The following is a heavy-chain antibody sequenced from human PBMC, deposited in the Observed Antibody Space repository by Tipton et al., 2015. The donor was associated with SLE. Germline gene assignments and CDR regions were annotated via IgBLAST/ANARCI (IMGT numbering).Heavy chain of an antibody. J-gene: IGHJ5*02. Sequence: TLSLTCALYGGSITSSSYYWGWIRQSPGKGLEWIGSIYHSGSTYYNPSLKSRVTISVDTSKNQFSLKLTSVTAADTAVYYCAGSYRMGGFDPWGQGTLITVSS. CDR1: GGSITSSSYY. CDR2: IYHSGST. V-gene: IGHV4-39*07. CDR3: AGSYRMGGFDP. D-gene: IGHD1-26*01.